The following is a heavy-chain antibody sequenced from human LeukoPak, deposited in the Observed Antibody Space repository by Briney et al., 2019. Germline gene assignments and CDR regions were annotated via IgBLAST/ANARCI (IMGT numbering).Heavy chain of an antibody. D-gene: IGHD3-10*01. Sequence: SETLSLTGTGSGVSISSYYWSWIRQPAGKGLEWVGRIYTSGITNYNPSLKSRVTISVDTSKNQFSLKLNSVTAADTAVYYCAKSNGYGLVDIWGQGTMVTVSS. CDR1: GVSISSYY. V-gene: IGHV4-4*07. J-gene: IGHJ3*02. CDR3: AKSNGYGLVDI. CDR2: IYTSGIT.